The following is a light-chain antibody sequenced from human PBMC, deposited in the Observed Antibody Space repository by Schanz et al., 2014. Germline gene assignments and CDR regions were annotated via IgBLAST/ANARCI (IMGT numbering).Light chain of an antibody. J-gene: IGLJ2*01. V-gene: IGLV4-69*01. CDR3: QTWGTAMVI. CDR2: LNSDGSH. Sequence: QPVLTQSPSASASLGASVKLTCTLSSGHSSYDIAWHQQQPEKGPRYLMKLNSDGSHKKGDGIPDRFSGSSSGAERYLIISSLQSEDEADYYCQTWGTAMVIFGGGTKLTVL. CDR1: SGHSSYD.